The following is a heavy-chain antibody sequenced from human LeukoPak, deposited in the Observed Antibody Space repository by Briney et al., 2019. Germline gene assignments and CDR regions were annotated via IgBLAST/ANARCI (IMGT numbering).Heavy chain of an antibody. CDR1: GGTFSSYA. D-gene: IGHD3-10*01. CDR2: IIPILGIA. Sequence: SVKASCKASGGTFSSYAISWVRQAPGQGLEWMGRIIPILGIANYAQKFQGRVTITADKSTSTAYMELSSLRSEDTAVYYCARDLGHYYGSGSYYTPYYFDYWGQGTLVTVSS. J-gene: IGHJ4*02. CDR3: ARDLGHYYGSGSYYTPYYFDY. V-gene: IGHV1-69*04.